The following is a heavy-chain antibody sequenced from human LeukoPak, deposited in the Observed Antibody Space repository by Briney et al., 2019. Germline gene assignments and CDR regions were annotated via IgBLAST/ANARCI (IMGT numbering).Heavy chain of an antibody. CDR1: GFSISSGYY. Sequence: SETLSLTCVVSGFSISSGYYWGWIRQPPGKGLEWIANVHVSGTTFYNSSLNSRVAISIDTSKNQFSLKLSSVTAADTAVYFCAREAERRIVNWGRGTLVTVSS. D-gene: IGHD1-1*01. CDR3: AREAERRIVN. V-gene: IGHV4-38-2*02. CDR2: VHVSGTT. J-gene: IGHJ4*02.